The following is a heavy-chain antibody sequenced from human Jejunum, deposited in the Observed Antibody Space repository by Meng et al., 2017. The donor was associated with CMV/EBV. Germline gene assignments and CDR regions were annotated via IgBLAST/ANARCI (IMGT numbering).Heavy chain of an antibody. CDR2: VDPEDGKA. CDR3: ATDLHGNSNEGDP. D-gene: IGHD5-12*01. CDR1: GYTFTEYY. J-gene: IGHJ5*02. Sequence: KACGYTFTEYYMQWVKQAPGKGLEWVGLVDPEDGKARYAEKFQGRVSITADTSTETAYMELSGLTSEDTAVYYCATDLHGNSNEGDPWGQGTLVTVSS. V-gene: IGHV1-69-2*01.